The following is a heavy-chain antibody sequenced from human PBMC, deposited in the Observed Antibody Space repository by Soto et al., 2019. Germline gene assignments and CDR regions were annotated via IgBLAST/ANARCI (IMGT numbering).Heavy chain of an antibody. D-gene: IGHD4-17*01. CDR2: ISAYNGNT. CDR1: GYTFTSYG. V-gene: IGHV1-18*01. J-gene: IGHJ5*02. CDR3: ARGWNDYGDYRNWFDP. Sequence: ASVKVSCKASGYTFTSYGISWVRQAPGQGLEWMGWISAYNGNTNYAQKLQGRVTMTTDTSTSTAYMKLRSLRSDDTAVYYCARGWNDYGDYRNWFDPWGQGTLVTVSS.